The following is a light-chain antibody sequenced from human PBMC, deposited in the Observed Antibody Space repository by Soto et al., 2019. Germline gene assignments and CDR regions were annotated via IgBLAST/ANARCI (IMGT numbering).Light chain of an antibody. Sequence: EIVLTQSPGTLSLSPGERATLSCRASQSVTSSYLAWYQQKPGQAPRLVIYGVSSRATGIPDRFSGSGSGADFTLTISRLEPEDFAVYYCHQYGRSLPYTFGQGTKLEIK. V-gene: IGKV3-20*01. CDR2: GVS. CDR3: HQYGRSLPYT. J-gene: IGKJ2*01. CDR1: QSVTSSY.